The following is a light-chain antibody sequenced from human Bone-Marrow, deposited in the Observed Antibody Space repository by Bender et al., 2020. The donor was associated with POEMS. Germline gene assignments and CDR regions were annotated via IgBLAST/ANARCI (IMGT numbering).Light chain of an antibody. CDR1: TSNIGSNT. CDR3: ATYDDDLKRVV. CDR2: STD. J-gene: IGLJ2*01. V-gene: IGLV1-44*01. Sequence: SVLTQPPSASGTPGQRITISCSGSTSNIGSNTVNWYQQLPGSAPRVLIYSTDQRPSGLPDRFSGSKSGTSASLAISGLQSEDEADFYCATYDDDLKRVVFGGGTKLTVL.